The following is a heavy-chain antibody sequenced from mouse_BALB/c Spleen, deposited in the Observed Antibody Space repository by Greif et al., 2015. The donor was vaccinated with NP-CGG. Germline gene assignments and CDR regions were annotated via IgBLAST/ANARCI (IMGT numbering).Heavy chain of an antibody. Sequence: QVQLQQPGAELAKPGASVKMSCKASGYTFTSYWMHWVKQRPGQGLEWIGYINPSTGYTVYNQKFKDKATLTADKSSSTAYMQLSSLTSEDSAVYYCARREYGNPFAYWGQGTLVTVSA. J-gene: IGHJ3*01. CDR1: GYTFTSYW. CDR2: INPSTGYT. V-gene: IGHV1-7*01. CDR3: ARREYGNPFAY. D-gene: IGHD2-10*02.